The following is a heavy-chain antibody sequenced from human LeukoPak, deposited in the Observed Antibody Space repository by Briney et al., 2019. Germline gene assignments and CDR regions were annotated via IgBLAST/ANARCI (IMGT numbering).Heavy chain of an antibody. Sequence: PGRSLRLSCAASGFPFRSYGMHWVRQAPGKGLEWVAVLSYDGSNEYYADSVKGRFTISRDNSKNTLYLQMNSLRVEDTAVYYCAGSWFYRDYFEYWGQGTLVTVSS. V-gene: IGHV3-30*03. CDR3: AGSWFYRDYFEY. D-gene: IGHD3-10*01. CDR1: GFPFRSYG. CDR2: LSYDGSNE. J-gene: IGHJ4*02.